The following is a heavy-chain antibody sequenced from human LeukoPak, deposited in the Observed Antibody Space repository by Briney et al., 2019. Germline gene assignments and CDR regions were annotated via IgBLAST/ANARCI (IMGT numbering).Heavy chain of an antibody. Sequence: SETLSLTCAVYGGSFSGYYWSWIRQPPGKGLEWIGEINHSGSTNYNPSLKSRVTISVDTSKNQFSLKLSSVTAADTAVYYCARGFGVVGVAATPGFNPGGRETLVTVSS. V-gene: IGHV4-34*01. J-gene: IGHJ5*02. CDR1: GGSFSGYY. CDR2: INHSGST. CDR3: ARGFGVVGVAATPGFNP. D-gene: IGHD2-15*01.